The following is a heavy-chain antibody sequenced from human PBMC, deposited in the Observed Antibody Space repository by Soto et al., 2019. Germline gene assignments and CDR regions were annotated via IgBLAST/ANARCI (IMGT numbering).Heavy chain of an antibody. Sequence: EVQLLESGGGLVQPGGSLGLSCAASGFPFSSYAMSGVRQAPGKGLEWVSLISGSGGSTYYADSVKGRFTISRDNSRDTLYLQMNSLRAEDTAVYYCAKVHGSGSYNNFPDYWGQGTLVTVSS. CDR2: ISGSGGST. D-gene: IGHD3-10*01. CDR3: AKVHGSGSYNNFPDY. V-gene: IGHV3-23*01. CDR1: GFPFSSYA. J-gene: IGHJ4*02.